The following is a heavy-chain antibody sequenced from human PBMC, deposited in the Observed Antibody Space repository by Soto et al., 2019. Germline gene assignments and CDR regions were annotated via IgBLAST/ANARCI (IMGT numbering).Heavy chain of an antibody. CDR3: AKDSMPDIVVVPAAIPGYYYGMDV. Sequence: GGSLRLSCAASGFTFSSSGMHWVRKAPGKGLEWVAVISYDGSNKYYADSVKGRFTISRDNSKNTLYLQMNSLRAEDTAVYYCAKDSMPDIVVVPAAIPGYYYGMDVWGQGTTVTVSS. D-gene: IGHD2-2*02. CDR2: ISYDGSNK. CDR1: GFTFSSSG. J-gene: IGHJ6*02. V-gene: IGHV3-30*18.